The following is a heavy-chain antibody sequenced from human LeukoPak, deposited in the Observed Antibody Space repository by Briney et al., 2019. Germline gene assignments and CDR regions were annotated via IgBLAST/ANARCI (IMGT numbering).Heavy chain of an antibody. CDR3: TRGYSGYDYVDFDY. J-gene: IGHJ4*02. V-gene: IGHV3-73*01. D-gene: IGHD5-12*01. CDR1: GFTVSGSA. Sequence: PGGSLKLSCAASGFTVSGSAMHWVRQASGKGLEWVGRIRSKVHSYATAYAASVKGRFTISRDDSKNTAYLQMNSLKTEDTAVYYCTRGYSGYDYVDFDYWGRGTLVTVSS. CDR2: IRSKVHSYAT.